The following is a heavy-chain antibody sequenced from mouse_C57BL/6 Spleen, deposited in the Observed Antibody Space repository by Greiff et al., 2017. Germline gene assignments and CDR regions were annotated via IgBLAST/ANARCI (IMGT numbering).Heavy chain of an antibody. CDR2: IDPSDSYT. J-gene: IGHJ2*01. V-gene: IGHV1-59*01. CDR3: ARGELGPDDYCDY. Sequence: VQLQQPGAELVRPGTSVKLSCKASGYTFTSYWMHWVKQRPGQGLEWIGVIDPSDSYTNYNQKFKGKATLTVDTSSSTAYMQLSSLTSEDSAVYYCARGELGPDDYCDYWGQGTTLTVSS. CDR1: GYTFTSYW. D-gene: IGHD4-1*01.